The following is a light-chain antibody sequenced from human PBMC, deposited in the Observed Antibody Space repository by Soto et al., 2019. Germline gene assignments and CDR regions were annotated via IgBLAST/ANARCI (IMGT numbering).Light chain of an antibody. Sequence: QSALTQPPSASGSPGQSVTIPCTGTSSDVGGYNYVSWYQQHPGKAPKLLIYEVSQRPSGVPDRFSGSKSGSTASLTVSGLQADDEADYYCISYAGSNNFVFGTGTKLTVL. CDR3: ISYAGSNNFV. V-gene: IGLV2-8*01. CDR2: EVS. CDR1: SSDVGGYNY. J-gene: IGLJ1*01.